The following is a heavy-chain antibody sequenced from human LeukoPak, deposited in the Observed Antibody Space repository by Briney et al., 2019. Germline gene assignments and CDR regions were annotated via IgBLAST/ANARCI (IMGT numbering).Heavy chain of an antibody. D-gene: IGHD3-3*01. J-gene: IGHJ4*02. CDR1: GFTFSSYW. CDR3: AKFTIFGVVTYFDY. Sequence: PGGSLRLSCAASGFTFSSYWMSWVRQAPGKGLEWVANIKQDGSEKYCVDSVKGRFTISRDNAKNSLYLQMNSLRAEDTAVYYCAKFTIFGVVTYFDYWGQGTLVTVSS. V-gene: IGHV3-7*03. CDR2: IKQDGSEK.